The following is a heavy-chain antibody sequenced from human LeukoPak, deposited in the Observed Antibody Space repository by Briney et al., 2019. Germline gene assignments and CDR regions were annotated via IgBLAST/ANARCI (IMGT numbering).Heavy chain of an antibody. Sequence: SETLSLTCTVSGGSISSSSYYWGWIRQPPGKGLEWIGSIYYSGSTYYNPSLKSRVTISVDTSKNQFSLKLSSVTAADTAVYYRARMTTVLHATIDYWGQGTLVTVSS. J-gene: IGHJ4*02. V-gene: IGHV4-39*01. CDR3: ARMTTVLHATIDY. D-gene: IGHD4-11*01. CDR2: IYYSGST. CDR1: GGSISSSSYY.